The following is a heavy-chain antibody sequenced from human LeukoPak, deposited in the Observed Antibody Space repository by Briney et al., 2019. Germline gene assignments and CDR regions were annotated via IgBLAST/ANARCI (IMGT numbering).Heavy chain of an antibody. Sequence: GASVKVSCKASGGTFSSYAISWVRQAPGQGLEWMGGIIPIFGTANYAQKFQGRVTITADESTSTAYMELSSLRSEDTAVYYCASSGSGYCSGGSCYARNYYYYYMDVWGKGTTVTVSS. CDR3: ASSGSGYCSGGSCYARNYYYYYMDV. CDR1: GGTFSSYA. CDR2: IIPIFGTA. V-gene: IGHV1-69*13. D-gene: IGHD2-15*01. J-gene: IGHJ6*03.